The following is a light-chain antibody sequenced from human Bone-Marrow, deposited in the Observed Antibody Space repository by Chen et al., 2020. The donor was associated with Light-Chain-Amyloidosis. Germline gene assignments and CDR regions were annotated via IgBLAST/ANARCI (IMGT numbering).Light chain of an antibody. CDR1: NIGSTS. J-gene: IGLJ3*02. CDR2: DDC. Sequence: SYVLTQPSSVSVAPGQTATIARGGNNIGSTSVHWYQQTPGQAPLLVVYDDCDRPSGIPERLSGSNSGNTATLTISRVEAGDEADYYCQVWDRSSDRPVFGGGTKLTVL. CDR3: QVWDRSSDRPV. V-gene: IGLV3-21*02.